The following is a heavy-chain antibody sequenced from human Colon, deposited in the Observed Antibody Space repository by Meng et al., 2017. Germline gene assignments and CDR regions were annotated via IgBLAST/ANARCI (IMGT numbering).Heavy chain of an antibody. CDR2: IYYSGTT. V-gene: IGHV4-39*07. D-gene: IGHD3-10*01. CDR3: ARGGVLWHSSN. CDR1: GGSISSTTYY. J-gene: IGHJ4*02. Sequence: GSLRLSCTVSGGSISSTTYYWVCIRQPPGKGLEWIGAIYYSGTTYYKPSLKSRITISLDTSKNQFSLKLTSVTAADTAVYYCARGGVLWHSSNWGQGTLVTVSS.